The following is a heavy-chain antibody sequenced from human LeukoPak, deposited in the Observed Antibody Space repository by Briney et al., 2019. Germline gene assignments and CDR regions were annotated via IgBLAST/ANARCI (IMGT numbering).Heavy chain of an antibody. CDR3: ARGIRTAAAGTIVDY. Sequence: SETLSLTCTVSGGSISSYYWSWIRQPPGKGLEWIGYIYYSGSTNYNPSLKSRVTISVDTSKNQFSLKLSSVTAADTAVYYCARGIRTAAAGTIVDYWGRGTLVTVSS. V-gene: IGHV4-59*01. CDR1: GGSISSYY. CDR2: IYYSGST. J-gene: IGHJ4*02. D-gene: IGHD6-13*01.